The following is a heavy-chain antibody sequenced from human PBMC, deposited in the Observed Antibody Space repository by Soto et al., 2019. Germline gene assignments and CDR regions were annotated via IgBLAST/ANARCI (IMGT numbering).Heavy chain of an antibody. Sequence: SETLSLTCAFYVVSFSGYYWSCIRQPPGKGLEWIGEINHSGSTNYNPSLKSRVTISVDTSKNQFSLKLSSVTAADTAVYYCARDYSGYDSEYWGQGTLVSVSS. CDR1: VVSFSGYY. CDR2: INHSGST. J-gene: IGHJ4*02. D-gene: IGHD5-12*01. CDR3: ARDYSGYDSEY. V-gene: IGHV4-34*01.